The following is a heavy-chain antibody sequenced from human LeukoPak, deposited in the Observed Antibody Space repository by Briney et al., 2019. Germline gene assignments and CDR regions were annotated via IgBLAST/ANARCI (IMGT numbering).Heavy chain of an antibody. CDR3: ARVGDGYTGWDFDL. V-gene: IGHV4-39*07. CDR2: INHSGST. D-gene: IGHD5-24*01. J-gene: IGHJ2*01. Sequence: SETLSLTCTVSGGSISSGSYYWSWIRQPPGKGLEWIGEINHSGSTNYNPSLKSRVTISVDTSKNQFSLKLSSVTAADTAVYYCARVGDGYTGWDFDLWGRGTLVTVSS. CDR1: GGSISSGSYY.